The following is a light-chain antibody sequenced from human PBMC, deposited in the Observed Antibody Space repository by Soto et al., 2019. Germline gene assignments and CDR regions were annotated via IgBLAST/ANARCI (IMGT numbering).Light chain of an antibody. V-gene: IGLV2-14*03. Sequence: QSVRTQPASVFVSPGQSITISCTGTSSDVGGYNFVSWYQQHPGKAPKLMIYEVSNRPSGVSNRFSGSKSGNTASLTISGLQPEDEADYYCSSYTTSSTVVFGTGTKVTVL. CDR3: SSYTTSSTVV. CDR1: SSDVGGYNF. J-gene: IGLJ1*01. CDR2: EVS.